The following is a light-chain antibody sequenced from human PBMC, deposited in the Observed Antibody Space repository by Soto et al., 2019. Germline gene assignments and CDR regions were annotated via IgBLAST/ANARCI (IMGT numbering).Light chain of an antibody. CDR1: QSVLYRSNNKNF. CDR2: WAS. J-gene: IGKJ1*01. V-gene: IGKV4-1*01. CDR3: QQNYNSPRT. Sequence: DIVMTQSPDSLAVSLGERATINCKSSQSVLYRSNNKNFLSWYQQKPGQPPKLLIYWASTRESGVPDRFSGSGSGTDFTLTISSLQAEDVAVYYCQQNYNSPRTFGQGTKVDI.